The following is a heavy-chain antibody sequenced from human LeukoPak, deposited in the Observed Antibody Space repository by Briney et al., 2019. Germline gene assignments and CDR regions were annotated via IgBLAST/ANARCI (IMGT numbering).Heavy chain of an antibody. J-gene: IGHJ5*02. CDR1: GYTFTSYG. CDR2: ISAYNGNT. D-gene: IGHD3-3*01. CDR3: AREPIRFYNWFDP. Sequence: GASVTVSCKASGYTFTSYGISWVRQAPGQGLGWMGWISAYNGNTNYAQKLQGRVTMTTDTSTSTAYMELRSLRSDDTAVYYCAREPIRFYNWFDPWGQGTLVTVSS. V-gene: IGHV1-18*01.